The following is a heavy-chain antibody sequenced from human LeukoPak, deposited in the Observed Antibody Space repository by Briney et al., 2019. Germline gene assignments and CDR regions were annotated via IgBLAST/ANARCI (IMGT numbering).Heavy chain of an antibody. Sequence: GESLKISCNGSDYPFDIYWIGWVRRIPGKGQEWMGIIYPADSDTRYSPSFQGQVTISVDKSINTAYLQWSSLKASDTAMYYCARRGEGGTYQSLDYWGQGTLVTVSS. D-gene: IGHD1-26*01. CDR2: IYPADSDT. CDR1: DYPFDIYW. J-gene: IGHJ4*02. V-gene: IGHV5-51*01. CDR3: ARRGEGGTYQSLDY.